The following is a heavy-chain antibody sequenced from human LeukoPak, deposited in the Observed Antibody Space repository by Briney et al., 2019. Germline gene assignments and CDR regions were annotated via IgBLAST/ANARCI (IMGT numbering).Heavy chain of an antibody. D-gene: IGHD5-24*01. J-gene: IGHJ4*02. V-gene: IGHV1-2*02. CDR1: GYTFTGYY. CDR2: INPNSGGT. Sequence: VASVKVSCKASGYTFTGYYMHWVRQAPGQGLEWMGWINPNSGGTNYAQKFQGRVTMTRDTSISTAYMELSRLRSDDTAVYYCARGGLVFVEMATIWLPVWGQGTLVTVSS. CDR3: ARGGLVFVEMATIWLPV.